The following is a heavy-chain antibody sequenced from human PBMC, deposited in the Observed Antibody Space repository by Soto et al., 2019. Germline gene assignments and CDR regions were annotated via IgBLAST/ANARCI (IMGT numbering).Heavy chain of an antibody. D-gene: IGHD2-15*01. CDR1: GYTFTGYY. J-gene: IGHJ3*02. Sequence: QVQLVQSGAEAKKPGASVKVSCKASGYTFTGYYMHWVRQAPGQGLEWMGWINPNSGGTKYAQKFQGWVTMTRDTSISTVYVELSRLRSDDTAVYYCARGGLGYCSGGSCYSGAFDIWGQGTMVTVSS. CDR2: INPNSGGT. CDR3: ARGGLGYCSGGSCYSGAFDI. V-gene: IGHV1-2*04.